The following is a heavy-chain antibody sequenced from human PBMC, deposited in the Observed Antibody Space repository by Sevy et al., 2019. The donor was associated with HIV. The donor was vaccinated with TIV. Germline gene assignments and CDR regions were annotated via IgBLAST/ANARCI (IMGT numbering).Heavy chain of an antibody. V-gene: IGHV3-7*03. CDR1: GFIFSRYW. J-gene: IGHJ6*02. Sequence: GGSLRLSCAASGFIFSRYWMTWVRQAPGKGLEWVANIKQDGSEKYYVDSVKGRFTISRDNAKNSLYLQMNSLRAEDTAVYYCARDMGYCSGGSCYTWDYYGKDVWGQGTTVTVSS. CDR2: IKQDGSEK. D-gene: IGHD2-15*01. CDR3: ARDMGYCSGGSCYTWDYYGKDV.